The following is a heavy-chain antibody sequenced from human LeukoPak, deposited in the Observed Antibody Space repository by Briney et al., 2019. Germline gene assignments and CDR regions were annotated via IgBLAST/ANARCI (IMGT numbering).Heavy chain of an antibody. V-gene: IGHV4-34*01. J-gene: IGHJ4*02. D-gene: IGHD1-26*01. Sequence: PSETLSLTCAVYGRSFSGYYWSWIRQPPGKGLEWIGEINHSGSTNYNPSLKSRVTISVDTSKNQFSLKLSSVTAADTAVYYCARVRIVGAIFFDYWGQGTLVTVSS. CDR3: ARVRIVGAIFFDY. CDR1: GRSFSGYY. CDR2: INHSGST.